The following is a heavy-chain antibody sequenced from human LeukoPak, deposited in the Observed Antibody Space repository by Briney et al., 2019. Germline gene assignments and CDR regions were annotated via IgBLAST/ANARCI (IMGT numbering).Heavy chain of an antibody. CDR3: ARAQSSSWLDY. J-gene: IGHJ4*02. D-gene: IGHD6-13*01. CDR2: INPNSGGT. V-gene: IGHV1-2*06. CDR1: GYTFTNYG. Sequence: ASVSVSCKASGYTFTNYGISWVRQAPGQGLEWMGRINPNSGGTNYAQKFQGRVTMTRDTSISTAYMELSRLRSDDTAVYYCARAQSSSWLDYWGQGTLVTVSS.